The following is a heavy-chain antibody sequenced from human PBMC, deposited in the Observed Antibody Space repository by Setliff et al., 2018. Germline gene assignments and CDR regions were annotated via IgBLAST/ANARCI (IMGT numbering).Heavy chain of an antibody. J-gene: IGHJ4*02. CDR3: ARESRYYYDNLGTLDY. D-gene: IGHD3-22*01. CDR2: IYSSGST. CDR1: GGSISSGDYY. V-gene: IGHV4-30-4*08. Sequence: LSLTCTVSGGSISSGDYYWSWIRQPPGKGLEWIGYIYSSGSTYYNPSLKSRVSISVDTSKNQFSLKLSSVTAAVTAVYYCARESRYYYDNLGTLDYWGQGTLVTVSS.